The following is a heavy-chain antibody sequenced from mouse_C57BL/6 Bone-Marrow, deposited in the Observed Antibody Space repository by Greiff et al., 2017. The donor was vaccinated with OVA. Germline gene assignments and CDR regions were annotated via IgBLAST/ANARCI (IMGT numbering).Heavy chain of an antibody. CDR1: GYSITSGYY. CDR3: ASHNWAWFAY. CDR2: ISYDGSN. Sequence: VQLKESGPGLVKPSQSLSLTCSVTGYSITSGYYWNWIRQFPGNKLEWMGYISYDGSNNYNPSLKNRISITRDTSKNQFFLKLNSVTTEDTATYYCASHNWAWFAYWGQGTLATVSA. V-gene: IGHV3-6*01. J-gene: IGHJ3*01. D-gene: IGHD4-1*01.